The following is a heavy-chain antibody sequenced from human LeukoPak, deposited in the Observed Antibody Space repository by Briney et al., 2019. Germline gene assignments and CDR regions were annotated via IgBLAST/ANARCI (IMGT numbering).Heavy chain of an antibody. D-gene: IGHD6-13*01. J-gene: IGHJ4*02. CDR3: ARQRGSSWWDTPSYSDY. CDR2: INSDGSST. V-gene: IGHV3-74*01. CDR1: GFTFSSYW. Sequence: GGSLRLSCAASGFTFSSYWMHWVRQAPGKGLAWVSRINSDGSSTSYADSVKGRFTISRDNAKNSLYLQMNSLRAEDTAVYYCARQRGSSWWDTPSYSDYWGQGTLVTVSS.